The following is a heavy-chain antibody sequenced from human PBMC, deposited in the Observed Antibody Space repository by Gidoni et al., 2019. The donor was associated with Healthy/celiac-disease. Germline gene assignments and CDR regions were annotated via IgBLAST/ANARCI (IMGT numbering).Heavy chain of an antibody. CDR1: GGSISSSNW. Sequence: QVQLQESGPGLVKPSGTLSLTCAVSGGSISSSNWWSWVRQPPGKGLEWLGEIYHSGSTNYNPSLKSRVTISVDKSKNQFSLKLSSVTAADTAVYYCARAPRPITMVQGSIRGYYYGMDVWGQGTTVTVSS. J-gene: IGHJ6*02. V-gene: IGHV4-4*02. CDR2: IYHSGST. CDR3: ARAPRPITMVQGSIRGYYYGMDV. D-gene: IGHD3-10*01.